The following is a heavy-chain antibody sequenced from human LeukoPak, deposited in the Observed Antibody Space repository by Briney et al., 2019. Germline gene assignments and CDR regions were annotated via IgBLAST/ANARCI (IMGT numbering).Heavy chain of an antibody. CDR2: IYYRGST. CDR1: GDSISSSSYY. J-gene: IGHJ1*01. D-gene: IGHD3-22*01. CDR3: ARRRYYDSTGYLD. V-gene: IGHV4-39*01. Sequence: TSETLSLTCTISGDSISSSSYYWGWIRQPPGKGLEWIGDIYYRGSTYYNPSLKSRVSISIDTSNNQSSLTLNSVTAADTALYFCARRRYYDSTGYLDWGQGTLVTVSS.